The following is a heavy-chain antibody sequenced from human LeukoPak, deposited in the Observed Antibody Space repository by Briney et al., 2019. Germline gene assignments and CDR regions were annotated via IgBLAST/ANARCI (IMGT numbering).Heavy chain of an antibody. CDR2: IFWDDNE. CDR3: THRHNLSVTGPVVTFDS. CDR1: GFSLSTGGMG. V-gene: IGHV2-5*02. D-gene: IGHD2-21*02. J-gene: IGHJ5*01. Sequence: SGPTLVNPTQTLTLTCTFSGFSLSTGGMGVGWIRQPPGKALEWLAFIFWDDNEHYSPSLKNRLTITKDTSKNQVILTMTNMDPVDTATYYCTHRHNLSVTGPVVTFDSWGQGTLVTASS.